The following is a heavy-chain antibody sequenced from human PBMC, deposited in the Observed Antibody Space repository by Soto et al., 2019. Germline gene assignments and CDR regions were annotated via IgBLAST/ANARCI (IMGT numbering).Heavy chain of an antibody. J-gene: IGHJ4*02. D-gene: IGHD6-13*01. CDR3: ASDGDSSSWPYFDY. CDR2: IYYSGST. CDR1: GGSISSSSYY. V-gene: IGHV4-39*01. Sequence: QLQLQESGPGLVKPSETLSLTCTVSGGSISSSSYYWGWIRQPPGKGLEWIGSIYYSGSTYYNPSLKSRVTISVDTSKNQFSLKLSSVTAADTAVYYCASDGDSSSWPYFDYWGQGTLVTVSS.